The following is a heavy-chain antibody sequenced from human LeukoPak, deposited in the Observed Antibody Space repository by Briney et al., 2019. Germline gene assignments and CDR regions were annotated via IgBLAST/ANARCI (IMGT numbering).Heavy chain of an antibody. CDR3: ARGSNLVIGNQFLDV. Sequence: SVKVSCKASGGTFSSYAISWVRQAPGQGLEWMGGIIPIFGTANCAQKFQGRVTITADESTSTAYMELSSLRSEDTAVYYCARGSNLVIGNQFLDVWGQGTTVTVSS. CDR2: IIPIFGTA. V-gene: IGHV1-69*13. J-gene: IGHJ6*02. CDR1: GGTFSSYA. D-gene: IGHD3-22*01.